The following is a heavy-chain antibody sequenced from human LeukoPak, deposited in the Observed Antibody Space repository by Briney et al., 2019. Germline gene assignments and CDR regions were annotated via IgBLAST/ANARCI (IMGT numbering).Heavy chain of an antibody. D-gene: IGHD1-1*01. Sequence: PSQTLSLTCTVSGGSISSGDYYWSWIRQPPGKGLEWIGYIYYSGSTYYNPSLKGRVTISVDTSKNQFSLKLSSVTAADTAVYYCARVVQDWYFDLWGRGTLVTVSS. CDR1: GGSISSGDYY. J-gene: IGHJ2*01. V-gene: IGHV4-30-4*01. CDR3: ARVVQDWYFDL. CDR2: IYYSGST.